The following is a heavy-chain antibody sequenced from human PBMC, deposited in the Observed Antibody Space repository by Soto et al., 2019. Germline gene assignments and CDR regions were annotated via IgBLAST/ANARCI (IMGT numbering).Heavy chain of an antibody. CDR2: INRDANDI. J-gene: IGHJ5*01. Sequence: EVQLVESGGGLVQPGGSLRLSCEASRGASGDYWMHWVRQAPGKGLVWGSRINRDANDILYADSVKGRFIATRDNAENMVFRQMSILRVEFTAGYYCVRDVPHNWLDSWGQGTLVTGSS. CDR1: RGASGDYW. D-gene: IGHD3-10*02. V-gene: IGHV3-74*01. CDR3: VRDVPHNWLDS.